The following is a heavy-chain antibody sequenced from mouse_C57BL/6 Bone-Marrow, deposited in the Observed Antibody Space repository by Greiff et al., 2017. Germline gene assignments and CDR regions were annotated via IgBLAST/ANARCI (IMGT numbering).Heavy chain of an antibody. CDR2: IYPGDGDT. V-gene: IGHV1-80*01. D-gene: IGHD1-1*01. CDR1: GYAFSSYW. Sequence: QVQLQQSGAELVKPGASVKISCKASGYAFSSYWMNWVKQRPGQGLEWIGQIYPGDGDTNYNGKFKGKATLTADKSSSTAYMQLSSLTSEDSAVYFCASILITTVVASYWSFDVWGTGTTVTVSS. J-gene: IGHJ1*03. CDR3: ASILITTVVASYWSFDV.